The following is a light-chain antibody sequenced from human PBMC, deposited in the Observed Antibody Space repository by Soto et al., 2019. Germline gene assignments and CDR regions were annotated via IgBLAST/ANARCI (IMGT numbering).Light chain of an antibody. Sequence: QSVLTQPASVSGSPGESITISCTGTRSDVGSYNSVAWYQQHPGKAPRVMIFEVNKRPSGIPNRFSGSKSGSTASLTISGLQAEEEADYFCFSYAGDSTWVFGGGTKGTVL. CDR2: EVN. J-gene: IGLJ1*01. CDR1: RSDVGSYNS. V-gene: IGLV2-23*02. CDR3: FSYAGDSTWV.